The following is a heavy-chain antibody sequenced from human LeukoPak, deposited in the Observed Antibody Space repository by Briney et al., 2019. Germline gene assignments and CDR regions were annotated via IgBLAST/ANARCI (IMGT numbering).Heavy chain of an antibody. V-gene: IGHV1-2*02. D-gene: IGHD3-22*01. CDR3: ARGEYYDRSAYCFD. J-gene: IGHJ4*02. CDR1: GYTFTGYY. Sequence: ASVKVSCKASGYTFTGYYMHWVRQPPGQGLEWMGWINPNSGGTNYVQRFQSRVTMTRDTSISTAYMELSRLRSDDTAVYYCARGEYYDRSAYCFDWGQGTLVTVSS. CDR2: INPNSGGT.